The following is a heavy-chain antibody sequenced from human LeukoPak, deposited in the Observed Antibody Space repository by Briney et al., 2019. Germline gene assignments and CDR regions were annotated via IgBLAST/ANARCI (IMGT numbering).Heavy chain of an antibody. Sequence: SQTLSLTCAISGDSVSSSSAAWSWIRQSPSRGLEWLGRTYYRSKWYNDYAVSVKSRITINPDTSKNQFSLQLNSMAPEDTAVYSCEREGSEGYLFDYWGQGTLVTVSS. V-gene: IGHV6-1*01. CDR1: GDSVSSSSAA. D-gene: IGHD1-1*01. CDR3: EREGSEGYLFDY. CDR2: TYYRSKWYN. J-gene: IGHJ4*02.